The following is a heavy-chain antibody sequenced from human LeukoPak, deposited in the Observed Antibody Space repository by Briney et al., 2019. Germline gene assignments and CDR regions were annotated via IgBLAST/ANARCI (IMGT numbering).Heavy chain of an antibody. CDR2: ISRASESI. Sequence: PGGSLRLSCEASGFNFNTYSMAWVRQAPGKGLEWVSIISRASESIFYADSVKGRFTISRDNAKNSLYLQMNSLRAEDTAVYYCARDGSGYPFDYWGQGTLVTVSS. CDR3: ARDGSGYPFDY. D-gene: IGHD5-12*01. CDR1: GFNFNTYS. V-gene: IGHV3-21*01. J-gene: IGHJ4*02.